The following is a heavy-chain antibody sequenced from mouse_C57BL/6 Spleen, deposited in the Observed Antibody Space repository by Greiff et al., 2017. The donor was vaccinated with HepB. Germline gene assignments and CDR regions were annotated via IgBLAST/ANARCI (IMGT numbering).Heavy chain of an antibody. Sequence: VQLQQSGPELVKPGASVKISCKASGYAFSSSWMNWVKQRPGKGLEWIGRIYPGDGDTNYNGKFKGKATLTADKSSSTAYMQLSSLTSEDSAVYFCARSGGTLAWFAYWGQGTLVTVSA. CDR3: ARSGGTLAWFAY. CDR2: IYPGDGDT. CDR1: GYAFSSSW. D-gene: IGHD4-1*01. J-gene: IGHJ3*01. V-gene: IGHV1-82*01.